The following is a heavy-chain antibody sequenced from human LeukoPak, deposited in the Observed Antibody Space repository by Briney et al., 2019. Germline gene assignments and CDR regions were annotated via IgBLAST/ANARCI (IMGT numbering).Heavy chain of an antibody. V-gene: IGHV4-38-2*02. J-gene: IGHJ5*02. D-gene: IGHD2-15*01. CDR3: ARDSGRSRYSDWFDP. Sequence: SETLSLTCAVSGDSISSGYYWGWIRQPPGKGLEWIGNIYHSGTTCYNPSLKSRVAMSVDTSKNQFSLKLSSVTAADTAVYYCARDSGRSRYSDWFDPWGQGTLVTVSS. CDR1: GDSISSGYY. CDR2: IYHSGTT.